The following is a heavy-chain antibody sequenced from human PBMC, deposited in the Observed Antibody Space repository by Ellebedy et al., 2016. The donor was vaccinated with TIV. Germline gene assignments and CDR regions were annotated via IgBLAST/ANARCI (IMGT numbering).Heavy chain of an antibody. V-gene: IGHV4-30-4*01. Sequence: SETLSLTXTVSGGSISSGDYYWSWIRQPPGKGLEWIGYIYYSGSTYYNPSLKSRVTISVDTSKNQFSLKLSSVTAADTAVYYCARELWFGESQYYFDYWGQGTLVTVSS. J-gene: IGHJ4*02. D-gene: IGHD3-10*01. CDR2: IYYSGST. CDR1: GGSISSGDYY. CDR3: ARELWFGESQYYFDY.